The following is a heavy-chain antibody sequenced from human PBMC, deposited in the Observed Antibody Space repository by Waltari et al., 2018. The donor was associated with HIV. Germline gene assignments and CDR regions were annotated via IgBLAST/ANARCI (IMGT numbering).Heavy chain of an antibody. J-gene: IGHJ4*02. CDR1: GHDFGGAG. V-gene: IGHV3-30*03. Sequence: QVQLVESGGGVVQPGDVLRLSCVASGHDFGGAGMPGGRQAPGKGLEWLTAISYDGMKKYYGDSLRGRLTISRDNSKKTLYLQMNTLRPEDTAIYFCARDSSQVHWFGESLALWGQGTLVIVSS. CDR3: ARDSSQVHWFGESLAL. CDR2: ISYDGMKK. D-gene: IGHD3-10*01.